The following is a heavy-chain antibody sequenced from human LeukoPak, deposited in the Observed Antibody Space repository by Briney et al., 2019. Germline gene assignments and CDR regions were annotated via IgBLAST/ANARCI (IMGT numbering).Heavy chain of an antibody. CDR3: ARVKASITIFGVVMGGWFDP. CDR1: GYTFTGYY. V-gene: IGHV1-2*02. Sequence: ASAKVSCKASGYTFTGYYMHWVRQAPGQGLEWMGWINPNSGGTNYAQKFQGRVTMTRDTSISTAYMELSRLRSDDTAVYYCARVKASITIFGVVMGGWFDPWGQGTLVTVSS. CDR2: INPNSGGT. J-gene: IGHJ5*02. D-gene: IGHD3-3*01.